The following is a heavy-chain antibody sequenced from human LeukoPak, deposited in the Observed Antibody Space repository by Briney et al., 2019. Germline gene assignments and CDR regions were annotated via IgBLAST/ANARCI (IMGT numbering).Heavy chain of an antibody. CDR3: ARGWQQLAAFDI. D-gene: IGHD6-13*01. CDR1: GFTFSSYG. Sequence: GGSLRLSCAASGFTFSSYGMSWVRQAPGKGLEWVSAISGSGGSTYYADSVKGRFTISRDNAKNSLYLQMNSLRAEDTAVYYCARGWQQLAAFDIWGQGTMVTVSS. CDR2: ISGSGGST. V-gene: IGHV3-23*01. J-gene: IGHJ3*02.